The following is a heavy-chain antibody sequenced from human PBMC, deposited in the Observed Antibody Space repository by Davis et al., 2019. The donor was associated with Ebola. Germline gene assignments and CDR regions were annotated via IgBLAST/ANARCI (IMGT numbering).Heavy chain of an antibody. CDR1: GGSISSSSYY. D-gene: IGHD6-13*01. J-gene: IGHJ6*02. CDR2: IYHSGST. Sequence: MPSETLSLTCTVSGGSISSSSYYWGWIRQPPGKGLEWIGSIYHSGSTNYNPSLKSRVTISVDKSKNQFSLKLSSVTAADTAVYYCARDRYSSQLISYYYGMDVWGQGTTVTVSS. V-gene: IGHV4-39*07. CDR3: ARDRYSSQLISYYYGMDV.